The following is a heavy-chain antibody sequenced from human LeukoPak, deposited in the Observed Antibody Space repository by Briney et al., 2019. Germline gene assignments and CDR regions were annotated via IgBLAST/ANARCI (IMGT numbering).Heavy chain of an antibody. J-gene: IGHJ6*03. V-gene: IGHV3-66*02. Sequence: PGGSLRLSCAASGLTVSNNYMSWVRQAPGKGLEWVSIIYSGGSTYYADSVKGRFTISRDNSKNTLYLQMNSLRAEDTAVYYCARGPTGYSYGFNYYYYYMDVWGKGTTVTVSS. D-gene: IGHD5-18*01. CDR1: GLTVSNNY. CDR3: ARGPTGYSYGFNYYYYYMDV. CDR2: IYSGGST.